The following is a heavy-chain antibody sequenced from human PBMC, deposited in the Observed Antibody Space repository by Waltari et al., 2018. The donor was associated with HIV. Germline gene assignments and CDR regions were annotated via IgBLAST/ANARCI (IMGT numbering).Heavy chain of an antibody. J-gene: IGHJ4*02. Sequence: EVQLVESGGGLVQPGGSLRLSCVASGFSFKTYAMNWVRQAPGKGLEWISDINTQSDRLYYADPVKGRFTISRDNDKNSLYLQMNSLRADDTAVYFCARAAYTSSWYYFDYWGQGSLVTVSS. CDR3: ARAAYTSSWYYFDY. V-gene: IGHV3-48*01. CDR1: GFSFKTYA. CDR2: INTQSDRL. D-gene: IGHD1-1*01.